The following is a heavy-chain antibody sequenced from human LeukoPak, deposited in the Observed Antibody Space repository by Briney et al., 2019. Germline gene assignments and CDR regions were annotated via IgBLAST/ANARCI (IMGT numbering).Heavy chain of an antibody. Sequence: ASVKVSCKASGGTFTSYGISWVRQAPGQGLEWMGWISAYNGNTNYAQKLQGRVTMTTDTSTSTAYMELRSLRSDDTAVYYCARDAYYDFWSGYTNRDDYYYYGMDVWGQGTTVTVSS. CDR2: ISAYNGNT. J-gene: IGHJ6*02. CDR1: GGTFTSYG. V-gene: IGHV1-18*01. CDR3: ARDAYYDFWSGYTNRDDYYYYGMDV. D-gene: IGHD3-3*01.